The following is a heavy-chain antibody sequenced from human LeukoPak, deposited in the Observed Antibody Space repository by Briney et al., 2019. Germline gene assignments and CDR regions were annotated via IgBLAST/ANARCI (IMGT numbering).Heavy chain of an antibody. J-gene: IGHJ6*03. CDR3: ASFGGSGNKNYYYYYYMDV. CDR1: GFTFSSYW. V-gene: IGHV3-74*01. D-gene: IGHD3-10*01. Sequence: PGGSLRLSCAASGFTFSSYWMHWVRQAPGKGLVWVSRINSDGSSTSYADSVKGRFTISRDNAKNTLYLQMNSLRAEDTAVYYCASFGGSGNKNYYYYYYMDVWGKGTTVTVSS. CDR2: INSDGSST.